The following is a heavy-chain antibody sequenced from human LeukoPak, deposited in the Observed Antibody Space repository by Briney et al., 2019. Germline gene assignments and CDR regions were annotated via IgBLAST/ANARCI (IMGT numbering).Heavy chain of an antibody. J-gene: IGHJ5*02. CDR1: GGTFSSYT. D-gene: IGHD3-22*01. V-gene: IGHV1-69*04. Sequence: ASVKVSCKGSGGTFSSYTISWVRQAPGQGLEWMGRIIPILGIANYAQKFQGRVTITADKSTSTAYMELSSLRSEDTAVYYCAREGYYDSRARADWFDPWGQGTLVTVST. CDR3: AREGYYDSRARADWFDP. CDR2: IIPILGIA.